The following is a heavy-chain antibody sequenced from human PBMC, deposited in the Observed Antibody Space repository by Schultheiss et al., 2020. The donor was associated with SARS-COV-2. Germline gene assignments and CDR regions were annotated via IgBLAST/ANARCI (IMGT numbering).Heavy chain of an antibody. CDR3: AREQDLGISHPFDY. Sequence: SETLSLTCTVSGCSISRGDYYWSWIRQPPGKGLGWIGYIYYSGSTYYNPSLKSRVTISVDTSKNQFSLKLSSVTAADTAVYYCAREQDLGISHPFDYWGQGTLVTVAS. CDR2: IYYSGST. J-gene: IGHJ4*02. D-gene: IGHD7-27*01. V-gene: IGHV4-30-4*08. CDR1: GCSISRGDYY.